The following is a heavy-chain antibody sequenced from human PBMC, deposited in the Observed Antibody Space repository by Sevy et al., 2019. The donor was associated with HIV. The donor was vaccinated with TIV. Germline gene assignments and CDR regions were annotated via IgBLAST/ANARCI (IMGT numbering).Heavy chain of an antibody. D-gene: IGHD6-13*01. CDR2: ISWNSGSI. J-gene: IGHJ6*02. CDR3: AKDIGQHSSSSYGMDV. CDR1: GFTFDDYA. V-gene: IGHV3-9*01. Sequence: GGSLRLSCAASGFTFDDYAMHWVRQAPAKGLEWVSVISWNSGSIGYADSVKGRFTISRDNAKNSLYLQMNSLRAEDTALYYCAKDIGQHSSSSYGMDVWGQGTTVTVSS.